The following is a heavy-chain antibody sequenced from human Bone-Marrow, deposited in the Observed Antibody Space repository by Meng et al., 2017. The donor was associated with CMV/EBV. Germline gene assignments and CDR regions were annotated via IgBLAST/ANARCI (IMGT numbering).Heavy chain of an antibody. CDR2: IYYSGST. CDR3: ARRRDYYGMDV. D-gene: IGHD6-25*01. J-gene: IGHJ6*02. V-gene: IGHV4-39*01. Sequence: SETLSLTCTVSGGSISSSSYYWGWIRQPPGKGLEWIGSIYYSGSTYYNPSLKSRVTISVDTSKNQFSLKLSSVTAAETAVYYCARRRDYYGMDVWGQGTTVTVSS. CDR1: GGSISSSSYY.